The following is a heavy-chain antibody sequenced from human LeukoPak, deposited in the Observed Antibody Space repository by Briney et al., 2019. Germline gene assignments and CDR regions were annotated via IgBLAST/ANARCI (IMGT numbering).Heavy chain of an antibody. CDR3: ARDGSGYYDFWSGPDDAFDI. Sequence: GGSLRLSCAASGFTFSNYSMNWVRQAPGKGLEWVSSISSSSSYIYYADSVKGRFTISRDNAKNSLYPQMNSLRAEDTAVYYCARDGSGYYDFWSGPDDAFDIWGQGTMVTVSS. V-gene: IGHV3-21*01. J-gene: IGHJ3*02. CDR1: GFTFSNYS. D-gene: IGHD3-3*01. CDR2: ISSSSSYI.